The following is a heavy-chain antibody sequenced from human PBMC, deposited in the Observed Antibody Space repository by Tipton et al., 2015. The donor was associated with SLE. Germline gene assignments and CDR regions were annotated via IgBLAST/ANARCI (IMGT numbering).Heavy chain of an antibody. V-gene: IGHV3-74*01. CDR1: GFTFHNYW. CDR3: ARSLVDYWNGYSA. CDR2: LSTDGSVT. Sequence: SLRLSCAASGFTFHNYWMHWVRQAPGKGLVWVSRLSTDGSVTTYADSVKGRLTISRDNAKNTLYLQMNGLRAEDTAVYYCARSLVDYWNGYSAWGQGTLVAVSS. J-gene: IGHJ4*02. D-gene: IGHD3-3*01.